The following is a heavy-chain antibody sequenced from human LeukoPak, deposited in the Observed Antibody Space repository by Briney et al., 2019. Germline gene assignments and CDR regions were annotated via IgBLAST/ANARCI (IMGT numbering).Heavy chain of an antibody. CDR3: AREVVGATKEDNFDY. CDR2: IYHSGST. J-gene: IGHJ4*02. V-gene: IGHV4-38-2*02. Sequence: SETLSLTCTVSGGSISSYYWSWIRQPPGKGLEWIGSIYHSGSTYYNPSLKSRVTISVDTSKNQFSLKLSSVTAADTAVYYCAREVVGATKEDNFDYWGQGTLVTVSS. D-gene: IGHD1-26*01. CDR1: GGSISSYY.